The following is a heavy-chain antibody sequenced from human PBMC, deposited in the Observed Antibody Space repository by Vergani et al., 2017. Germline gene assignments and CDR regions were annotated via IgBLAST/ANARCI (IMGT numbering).Heavy chain of an antibody. V-gene: IGHV3-30*18. CDR3: AKGAYSGSYHCDY. Sequence: QVQLVESGGGVVQPGRSLRLSCAASGFIFSSYGMHWVRQAPGKGLEWVAVISYDGSNKHYADSVKGRFTISRDNSKNTLYLQMNSLRVEDTAVYYCAKGAYSGSYHCDYWGQGTLVTVSS. D-gene: IGHD1-26*01. CDR1: GFIFSSYG. J-gene: IGHJ4*02. CDR2: ISYDGSNK.